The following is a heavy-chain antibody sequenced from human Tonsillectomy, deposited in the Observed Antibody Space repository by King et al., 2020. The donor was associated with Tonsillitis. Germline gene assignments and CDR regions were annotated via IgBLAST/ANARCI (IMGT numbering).Heavy chain of an antibody. V-gene: IGHV3-11*01. D-gene: IGHD3-10*01. CDR3: ARDGEEGECWFDP. J-gene: IGHJ5*02. CDR2: ISSSGTTI. Sequence: MNWIRQAPGKGLEWVSYISSSGTTIYYADSVKGRFTISRDNAKSSLFLQMNNLRADDTAVYYCARDGEEGECWFDPWGQGTLVTVS.